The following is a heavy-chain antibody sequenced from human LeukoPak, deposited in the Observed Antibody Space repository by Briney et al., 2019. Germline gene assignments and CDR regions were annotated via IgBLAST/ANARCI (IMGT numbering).Heavy chain of an antibody. V-gene: IGHV1-2*02. CDR1: GYTLTSYY. Sequence: ASVKVSCKASGYTLTSYYMHWVRQAPGQGLEWMGWINPNSGGTNYAQKFQGRVTMTRDTSISTAYMELSRLRSDDTAVYYCASLRGYCSSTSCYARPNWFDPWGQGTLVTVSS. D-gene: IGHD2-2*01. CDR3: ASLRGYCSSTSCYARPNWFDP. CDR2: INPNSGGT. J-gene: IGHJ5*02.